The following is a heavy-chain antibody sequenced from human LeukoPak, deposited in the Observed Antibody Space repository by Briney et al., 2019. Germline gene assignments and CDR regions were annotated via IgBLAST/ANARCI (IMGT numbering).Heavy chain of an antibody. CDR3: ARGPSGYHNT. D-gene: IGHD5-12*01. CDR2: IKQDGSEK. V-gene: IGHV3-7*01. Sequence: GGSLRLSCAASGFSFSTYYMSWVRQAPGKGLEWVANIKQDGSEKYYLDSVQGRFSISRDNAKSSLYLQMNSLRAEDTAVYYCARGPSGYHNTGGQGTLVTVSS. CDR1: GFSFSTYY. J-gene: IGHJ4*02.